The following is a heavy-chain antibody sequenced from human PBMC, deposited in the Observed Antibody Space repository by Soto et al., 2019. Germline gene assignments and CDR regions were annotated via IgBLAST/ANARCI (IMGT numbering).Heavy chain of an antibody. V-gene: IGHV5-10-1*03. CDR2: IDPSDSYI. CDR1: GYSFTNYW. J-gene: IGHJ6*02. Sequence: EVQLVQSGTEVKKPGESLRISCQGSGYSFTNYWISWVRQMPGKGLEWMGRIDPSDSYINYSLTFQGHVTISLDKSISTAYLQWSSLQASDTATYYCARLNYYYFTMDVWGQGTTVTVSS. CDR3: ARLNYYYFTMDV.